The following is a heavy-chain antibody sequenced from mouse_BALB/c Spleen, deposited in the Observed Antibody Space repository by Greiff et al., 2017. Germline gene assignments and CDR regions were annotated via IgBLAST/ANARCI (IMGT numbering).Heavy chain of an antibody. CDR1: GFSLTSYD. V-gene: IGHV2-9-2*01. CDR2: IWTGGGT. CDR3: VRATRDYAMDY. J-gene: IGHJ4*01. Sequence: QVQLQQSGPGLVAPSQSLSITCTVSGFSLTSYDISWIRQPPGKGLEWLGVIWTGGGTNYNSAFMSRLSISKDNSKSQVFLKMNSLQTDDTAIYYCVRATRDYAMDYWGQGTSVTVSS.